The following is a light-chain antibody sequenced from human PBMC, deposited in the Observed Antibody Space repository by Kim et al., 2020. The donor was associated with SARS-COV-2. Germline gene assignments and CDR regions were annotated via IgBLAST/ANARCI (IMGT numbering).Light chain of an antibody. CDR3: QQYVTSPLT. CDR2: GAS. J-gene: IGKJ2*01. Sequence: LSPGERATLSCRASQSVSTNYLTWYQQKPGQAPRLLIYGASSRATGIPDRFSGSGSGTDFTLTISRLEPEDFAVYYCQQYVTSPLTFGQGTKLEI. CDR1: QSVSTNY. V-gene: IGKV3-20*01.